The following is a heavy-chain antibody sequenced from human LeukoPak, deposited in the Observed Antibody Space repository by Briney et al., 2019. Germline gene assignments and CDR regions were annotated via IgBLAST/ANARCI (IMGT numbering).Heavy chain of an antibody. D-gene: IGHD4-23*01. J-gene: IGHJ4*02. V-gene: IGHV3-23*01. Sequence: PGGSLRLSCAASGFTFSSYAMSWVRQAPGKGLQWVSSINNSGGSTYYADSVKGRFTISRDDSKNTLYLQMNSLRAEDTAVYYCAKIGGKVIYWGQGTLVTVSS. CDR1: GFTFSSYA. CDR2: INNSGGST. CDR3: AKIGGKVIY.